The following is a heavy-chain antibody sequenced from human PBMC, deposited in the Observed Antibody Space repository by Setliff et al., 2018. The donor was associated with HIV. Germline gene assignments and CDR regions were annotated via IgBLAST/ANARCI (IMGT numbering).Heavy chain of an antibody. D-gene: IGHD6-19*01. CDR3: ARIRAVAPYYYYYGMDV. J-gene: IGHJ6*02. Sequence: SETLSLTCAVSGGSISSSNWWSWVRQPPGKGLERIGEIYHSGSTNYNPSLKSRVTISVDKSKNQFSLKLSSVTAADTAVYYCARIRAVAPYYYYYGMDVWGQGTTVTVSS. CDR1: GGSISSSNW. V-gene: IGHV4-4*02. CDR2: IYHSGST.